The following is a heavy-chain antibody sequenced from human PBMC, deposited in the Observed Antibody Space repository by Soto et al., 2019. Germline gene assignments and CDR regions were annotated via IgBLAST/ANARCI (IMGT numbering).Heavy chain of an antibody. D-gene: IGHD3-9*01. V-gene: IGHV4-59*08. J-gene: IGHJ3*02. CDR3: ARRPTYYDILTGSDAFDI. Sequence: SETLSLTCTVSGGSISSYYWSWIRQPPGKGLEWIGYIYYSGSTNYNPSLKSRVTISVDTSKNQFSLKLSSVTAADTAVYYCARRPTYYDILTGSDAFDIWGQGTMVTVSS. CDR2: IYYSGST. CDR1: GGSISSYY.